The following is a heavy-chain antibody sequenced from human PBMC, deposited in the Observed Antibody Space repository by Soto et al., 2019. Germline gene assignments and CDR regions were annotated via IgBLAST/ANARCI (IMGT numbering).Heavy chain of an antibody. CDR2: IIPIFGTA. Sequence: GASVKVSCKASGGTFSSYAISWVRQAPGQGLEWMGGIIPIFGTANYAQKFQGRVTITADKSTSTAYMELSSLRSEDTAVYYYAKQGCGGDCYYYYYHGMDVWGKGPTVTVSS. CDR1: GGTFSSYA. V-gene: IGHV1-69*06. J-gene: IGHJ6*04. D-gene: IGHD2-21*02. CDR3: AKQGCGGDCYYYYYHGMDV.